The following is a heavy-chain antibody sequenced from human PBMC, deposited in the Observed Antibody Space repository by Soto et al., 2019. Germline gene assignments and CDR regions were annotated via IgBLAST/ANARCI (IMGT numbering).Heavy chain of an antibody. CDR3: ARGATTVEHYYYYGMDV. Sequence: SETLSLTCTVYGGSFSGYYWSWIRQPPGKGLDWIGEINHSGSTTYNPSLKSRVTISVDTSKNQFSLKLSSVTAADTAVYYCARGATTVEHYYYYGMDVWGQGTTVTVSS. D-gene: IGHD4-17*01. J-gene: IGHJ6*02. CDR2: INHSGST. V-gene: IGHV4-34*01. CDR1: GGSFSGYY.